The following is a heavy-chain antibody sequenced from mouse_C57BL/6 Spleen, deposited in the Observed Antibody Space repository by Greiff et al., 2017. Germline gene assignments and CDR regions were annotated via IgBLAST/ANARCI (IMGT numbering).Heavy chain of an antibody. V-gene: IGHV5-17*01. CDR3: ARRANWDYYFDY. CDR1: GFTFSDYG. D-gene: IGHD4-1*01. CDR2: ISSGSSTI. Sequence: DVMLVESGGGLVKPGGSLKLSCAASGFTFSDYGMHWVRQAPEKGLEWVAYISSGSSTIYYADTVKGRFTISRDNAKNTLFLQMTSLRSEDTAMYYGARRANWDYYFDYWGQGTTLTVAS. J-gene: IGHJ2*01.